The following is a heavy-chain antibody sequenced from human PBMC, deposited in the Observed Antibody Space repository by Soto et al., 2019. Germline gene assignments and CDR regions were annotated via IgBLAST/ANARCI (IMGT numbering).Heavy chain of an antibody. J-gene: IGHJ5*02. Sequence: SETLSLTCTVSGGSVSSGSYYWSWIRQPPGKGLEWIGYIYYSGSTNYNPSLKSRVTISVDTSKNQFSLKLSSVTAADTAVYYCAREKVRVRGYNDWFDPWGQGTLVTVSS. CDR1: GGSVSSGSYY. CDR3: AREKVRVRGYNDWFDP. CDR2: IYYSGST. D-gene: IGHD5-12*01. V-gene: IGHV4-61*01.